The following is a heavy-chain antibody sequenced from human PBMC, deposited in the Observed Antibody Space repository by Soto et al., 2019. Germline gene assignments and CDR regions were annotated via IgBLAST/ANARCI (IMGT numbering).Heavy chain of an antibody. Sequence: EVQLLESGGGLVQPGGSLRLSCAASGFTFSSYAMSWVRQAPGKGLEWVSAISGSGGSTYYADSVKGRFTISRDTSKNTLYLQMNSLSAEDTAVYYCAKTPSGDYYYGMDVWGQGTTVTVSS. V-gene: IGHV3-23*01. CDR2: ISGSGGST. CDR3: AKTPSGDYYYGMDV. J-gene: IGHJ6*02. CDR1: GFTFSSYA.